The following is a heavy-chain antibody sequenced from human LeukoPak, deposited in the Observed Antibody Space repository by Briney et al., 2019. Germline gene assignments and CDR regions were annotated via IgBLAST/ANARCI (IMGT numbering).Heavy chain of an antibody. CDR1: GFPFGSYS. CDR3: AMSGLKPFYYMDV. J-gene: IGHJ6*03. V-gene: IGHV3-48*01. CDR2: FISGSSTI. Sequence: GGSRELSCEASGFPFGSYSINWVGQAPGKGLEWASDFISGSSTISYADSVKGRFTISRDNAKNSLYLQMNSLRAEDTAMYFCAMSGLKPFYYMDVWGKGTTVTVSS. D-gene: IGHD5-12*01.